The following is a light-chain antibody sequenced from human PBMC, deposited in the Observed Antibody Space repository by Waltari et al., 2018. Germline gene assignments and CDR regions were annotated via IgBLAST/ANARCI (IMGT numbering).Light chain of an antibody. CDR3: MQSLRTLWT. V-gene: IGKV2-28*01. CDR2: LGS. J-gene: IGKJ1*01. Sequence: DIVVTQSRLSLPVTPGETASIPCRSSQSLLHSNGYNYLDWYLQKPGQSPQLLIYLGSNRASGVPDRFSGSGSGTDFTLKISSVEAEDVGVYYCMQSLRTLWTFGQGTKVDIK. CDR1: QSLLHSNGYNY.